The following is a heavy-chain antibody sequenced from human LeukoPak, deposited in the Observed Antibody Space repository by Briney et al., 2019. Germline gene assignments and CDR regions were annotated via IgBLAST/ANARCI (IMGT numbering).Heavy chain of an antibody. CDR2: IYYSGST. CDR1: GGSISSYY. D-gene: IGHD3-9*01. J-gene: IGHJ3*02. Sequence: SETLSLTCTVSGGSISSYYWSWLRQPTGKGLEWIGYIYYSGSTNYNPPLKRRVTISVEKSKKQFSLKPSSVTAADTALYYCARVLYTYYDILTGYYISPTGHDAFDIWGQGTMVTVSS. CDR3: ARVLYTYYDILTGYYISPTGHDAFDI. V-gene: IGHV4-59*01.